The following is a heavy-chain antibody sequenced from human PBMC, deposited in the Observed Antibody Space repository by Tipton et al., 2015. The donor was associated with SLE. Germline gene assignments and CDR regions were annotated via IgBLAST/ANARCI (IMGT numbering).Heavy chain of an antibody. CDR2: IYTTGST. Sequence: TLSLTCSVSGGSISSHFWSWIRQPPGKGLEWIGYIYTTGSTNYNPSLKSRVTISVDTSKNQFSLKLSPVTAADTAVYYCTRGVGARGSNLDYWGQGSLVTVSS. J-gene: IGHJ4*02. V-gene: IGHV4-4*09. CDR3: TRGVGARGSNLDY. CDR1: GGSISSHF. D-gene: IGHD1-26*01.